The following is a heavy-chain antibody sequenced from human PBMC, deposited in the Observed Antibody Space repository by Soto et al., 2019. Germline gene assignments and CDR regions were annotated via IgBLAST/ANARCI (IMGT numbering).Heavy chain of an antibody. V-gene: IGHV4-31*03. J-gene: IGHJ4*02. CDR2: IYYSGST. Sequence: PSETLSLTCTVSGGSISSGGYYWSWIRQRPGKGLEWIGYIYYSGSTYYNPSLKSRVTISADTSKNQFSLKLSSVTAADTAVYYCARDKITGLFDYWGQGTLVTVSS. D-gene: IGHD2-8*02. CDR1: GGSISSGGYY. CDR3: ARDKITGLFDY.